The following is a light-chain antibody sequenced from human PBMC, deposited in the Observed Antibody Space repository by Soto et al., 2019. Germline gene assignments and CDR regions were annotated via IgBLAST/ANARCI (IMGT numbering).Light chain of an antibody. J-gene: IGKJ4*01. CDR1: QSVSTN. CDR2: GAA. V-gene: IGKV3-15*01. Sequence: EIAMTQSPSALSVSPGERATLSCRASQSVSTNLAWYQQKPGQAPRLLIYGAATRATGLPDRFSGSGSGTDFTLTISSLQSEDFAVYYCQQYLKWPLTFGGGTKVDIK. CDR3: QQYLKWPLT.